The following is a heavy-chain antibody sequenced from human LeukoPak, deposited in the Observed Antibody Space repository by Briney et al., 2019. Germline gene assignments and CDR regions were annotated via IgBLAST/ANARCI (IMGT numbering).Heavy chain of an antibody. CDR2: INHSGST. D-gene: IGHD3-3*01. Sequence: SETLSLTCAVYGGSFSGYYWSWIRQPPAKGLEGIGEINHSGSTNYNPSVKSRVSISVDASKNQFSLKLSSVTASDTAVYYCARAGYCYFWSGYYTGGLFDPWGQRTLVTVSS. V-gene: IGHV4-34*01. J-gene: IGHJ5*02. CDR3: ARAGYCYFWSGYYTGGLFDP. CDR1: GGSFSGYY.